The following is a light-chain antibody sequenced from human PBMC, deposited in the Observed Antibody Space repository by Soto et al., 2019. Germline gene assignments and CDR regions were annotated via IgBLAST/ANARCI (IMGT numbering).Light chain of an antibody. Sequence: IVMTQSPGTLSSSPGEKATISCRAIQRVSDNYLAWCQQKPGQAHRLLIYDASRRATGIPDRFSGSGSGTDFALTFGRLEPEDFAVYYCQHYGSSPRPFGLGTKVDIK. J-gene: IGKJ1*01. CDR3: QHYGSSPRP. V-gene: IGKV3-20*01. CDR2: DAS. CDR1: QRVSDNY.